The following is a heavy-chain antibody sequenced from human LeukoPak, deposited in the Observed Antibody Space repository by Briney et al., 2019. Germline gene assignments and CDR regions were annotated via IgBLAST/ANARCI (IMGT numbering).Heavy chain of an antibody. V-gene: IGHV4-39*01. CDR1: GGSISSRGHF. Sequence: PSETLSLTCTVSGGSISSRGHFWAWIRQPPGKGLECIGTIYYSGSTYYNPSLKGRVTISVDTSKNQFSLKLSSVTAADTAVYYCATSRSRYGMDVWGQGTTVTVSS. J-gene: IGHJ6*02. CDR3: ATSRSRYGMDV. D-gene: IGHD2-15*01. CDR2: IYYSGST.